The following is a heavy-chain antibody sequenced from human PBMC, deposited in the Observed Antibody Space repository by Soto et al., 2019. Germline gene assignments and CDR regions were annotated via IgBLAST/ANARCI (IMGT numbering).Heavy chain of an antibody. CDR2: ISLSGSTI. CDR3: ARESFSASPNFFDY. J-gene: IGHJ4*02. V-gene: IGHV3-48*03. Sequence: EVQLVESGGGLVQPGGSLRLSCAASGFAFSNYEMNWVRQAPGKGLDWVSYISLSGSTIYYADSVKGRFTISRDDAKNALYLQMNSLRADDTAVYYFARESFSASPNFFDYWGQGTLVTVSS. D-gene: IGHD3-3*02. CDR1: GFAFSNYE.